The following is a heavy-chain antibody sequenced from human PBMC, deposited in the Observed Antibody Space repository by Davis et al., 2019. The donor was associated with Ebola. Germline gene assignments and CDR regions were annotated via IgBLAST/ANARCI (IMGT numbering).Heavy chain of an antibody. CDR2: IYYSGST. D-gene: IGHD2-15*01. V-gene: IGHV4-61*01. CDR3: ARLDVVAAIQEMYAFDI. J-gene: IGHJ3*02. Sequence: MPSETLSLTCTVSGGSVSSGSYYWSWLRQPPGKGLEWIGYIYYSGSTNYNPSLKSRVTISVDTSKNQFSLKLSSVTAADTAVYYCARLDVVAAIQEMYAFDIWGQGTMVTVSS. CDR1: GGSVSSGSYY.